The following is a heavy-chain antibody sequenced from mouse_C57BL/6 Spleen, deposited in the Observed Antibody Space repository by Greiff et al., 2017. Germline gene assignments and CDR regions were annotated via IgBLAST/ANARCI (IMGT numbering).Heavy chain of an antibody. CDR1: GYTFTSYW. Sequence: QVQLQQSGAELVKPGASVKLSCKASGYTFTSYWMHWVKQRPGQSLEWIGMIHPNSGSTNYNQKFKSKATLTVDKSSSTAYMQLSSLTSEDSAVYDCARSEVITTVVPDYWGQGTTLTVSS. J-gene: IGHJ2*01. CDR3: ARSEVITTVVPDY. CDR2: IHPNSGST. D-gene: IGHD1-1*01. V-gene: IGHV1-64*01.